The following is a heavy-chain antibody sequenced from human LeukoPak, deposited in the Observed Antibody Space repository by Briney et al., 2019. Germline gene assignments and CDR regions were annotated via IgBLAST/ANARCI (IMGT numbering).Heavy chain of an antibody. D-gene: IGHD1-26*01. CDR2: ITSDSSHI. J-gene: IGHJ4*02. CDR1: GFTFSDYY. V-gene: IGHV3-69-1*01. CDR3: ARESGGSYLTGDY. Sequence: PGGSLRLSCAASGFTFSDYYMNWVRQAPGKGLEWVSSITSDSSHIYYADSVKGRFTISRDNAKNSLYLQMNRLRAEDTAVYYCARESGGSYLTGDYWGQGTLVTVSS.